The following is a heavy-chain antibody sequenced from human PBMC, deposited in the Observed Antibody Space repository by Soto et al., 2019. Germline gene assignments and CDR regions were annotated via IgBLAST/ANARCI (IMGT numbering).Heavy chain of an antibody. D-gene: IGHD3-22*01. CDR1: GYSFTSYG. J-gene: IGHJ4*02. CDR3: ARVYYDSRAQYYLEYYFDY. V-gene: IGHV1-18*04. CDR2: ISANSGNT. Sequence: QVLLLQSGAEVKNPGASVRVSCKASGYSFTSYGVSWVRQAPGQGLEWMGWISANSGNTNYAHNLQGRVPMTTDAYTRTAYMELRSLRSDDTAMYYCARVYYDSRAQYYLEYYFDYWGQGTLVTVSS.